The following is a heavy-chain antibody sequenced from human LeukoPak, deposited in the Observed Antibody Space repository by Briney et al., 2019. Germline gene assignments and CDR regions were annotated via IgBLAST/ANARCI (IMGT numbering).Heavy chain of an antibody. CDR2: IYYSGST. J-gene: IGHJ5*02. V-gene: IGHV4-59*01. D-gene: IGHD3-3*01. CDR1: GGSISSYY. CDR3: ARVLTPDWSDGYYDFWSGYYSTGFIYHNWFDP. Sequence: SETLSLTCTVSGGSISSYYWSWIRQPPGKGLEWIGYIYYSGSTNYNPSLKSRVTISVDTSKNQFSLKLSSVTAADTAVYYCARVLTPDWSDGYYDFWSGYYSTGFIYHNWFDPWGQGTLVTVSS.